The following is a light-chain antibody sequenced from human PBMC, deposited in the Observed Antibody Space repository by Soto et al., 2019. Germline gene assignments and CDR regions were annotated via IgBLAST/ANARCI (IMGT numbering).Light chain of an antibody. J-gene: IGKJ1*01. Sequence: EIVLTQSPGILSLSPGERATLSCRASQSVSNDFLAWYQQKPGQAPRLLIYGASTRATDVPDRVSGSGSGADFTLSISRLEPEDFGGYFWQQYGSSPPMTFGQGTKVEMK. V-gene: IGKV3-20*01. CDR2: GAS. CDR1: QSVSNDF. CDR3: QQYGSSPPMT.